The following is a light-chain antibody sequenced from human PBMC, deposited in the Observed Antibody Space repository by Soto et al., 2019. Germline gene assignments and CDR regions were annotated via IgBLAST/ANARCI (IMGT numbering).Light chain of an antibody. V-gene: IGKV3-15*01. CDR2: GAS. CDR1: QSVSSN. Sequence: EIVMTQSPATLSVSPGERATLSCRASQSVSSNLAWYQQKPGQAPRPLIYGASTRATGIPARFSGSGSGTEFTLTSSRLQSEDFAVYYCKQYNKWPPITFGQGTRLEIK. CDR3: KQYNKWPPIT. J-gene: IGKJ5*01.